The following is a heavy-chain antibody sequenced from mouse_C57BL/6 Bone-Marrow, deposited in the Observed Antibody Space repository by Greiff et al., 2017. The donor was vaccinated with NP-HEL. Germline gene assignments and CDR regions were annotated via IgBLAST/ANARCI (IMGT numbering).Heavy chain of an antibody. CDR2: IRNKANGYTT. CDR1: GFTFTDYY. J-gene: IGHJ2*01. V-gene: IGHV7-3*01. D-gene: IGHD2-10*02. CDR3: ARYLYGNYFDY. Sequence: EVKLMESGGGLVQPGGSLSLSCAASGFTFTDYYMSWVRQPPGKALEWLGFIRNKANGYTTEYSASVKGRFTISRDNSQSILYLQMNALRAEDSATYYCARYLYGNYFDYWGQGTTLTVSS.